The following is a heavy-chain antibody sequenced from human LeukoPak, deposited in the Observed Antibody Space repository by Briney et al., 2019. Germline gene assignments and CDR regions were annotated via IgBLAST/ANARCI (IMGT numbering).Heavy chain of an antibody. CDR2: INAGNGNT. J-gene: IGHJ4*02. V-gene: IGHV1-3*01. CDR3: ARVLQWGSSWSTKKHQANYFDY. Sequence: GASVKVSCKASGYTFTSYAMHWVRQAPGQRLEWMGWINAGNGNTKYSQKFQGRVTITRDTSASTAYMELSSLRSEDTAVYYCARVLQWGSSWSTKKHQANYFDYWGQGTLVTVSS. D-gene: IGHD6-13*01. CDR1: GYTFTSYA.